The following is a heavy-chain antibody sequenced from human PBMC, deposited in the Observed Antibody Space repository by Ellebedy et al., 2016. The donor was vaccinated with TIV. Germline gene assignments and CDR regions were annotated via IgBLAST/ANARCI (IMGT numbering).Heavy chain of an antibody. CDR2: INHSGST. CDR1: GGSFSGYY. CDR3: ARDPWELLPYYYYGMDV. D-gene: IGHD1-26*01. V-gene: IGHV4-34*01. Sequence: SETLSLTXAVYGGSFSGYYWSWIRQPPGKGLEWIGEINHSGSTNYNPSLKSRVTISVDTSKNQFSLKLSSVTAADTAVYYCARDPWELLPYYYYGMDVWGQGTTVTVSS. J-gene: IGHJ6*02.